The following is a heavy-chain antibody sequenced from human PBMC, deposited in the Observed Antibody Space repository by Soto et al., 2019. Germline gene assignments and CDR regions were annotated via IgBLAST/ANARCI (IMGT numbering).Heavy chain of an antibody. J-gene: IGHJ4*02. CDR3: SRGHFDFWSGYPIEY. Sequence: QVQLVQSGAEVRKPWASVKVSCKASGYTFSNYGIYLLRQAPGQGLEWLGWVSTYNGDTNYAQKFHDRVTMTTHTSTNTASMELRSLKSDDTAVYYCSRGHFDFWSGYPIEYWGQGTSVTVSS. V-gene: IGHV1-18*04. CDR1: GYTFSNYG. D-gene: IGHD3-3*01. CDR2: VSTYNGDT.